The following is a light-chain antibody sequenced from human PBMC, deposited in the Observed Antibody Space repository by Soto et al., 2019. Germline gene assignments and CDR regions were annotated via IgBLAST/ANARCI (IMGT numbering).Light chain of an antibody. CDR3: LQFERSFPSWP. CDR1: QSVSSNY. CDR2: GAS. J-gene: IGKJ1*01. Sequence: ETVLTQSPGTLSLSPGERATLSCRASQSVSSNYLAWYQHIPGQAPRLLIYGASTRATGIPDRFSGSGSGTDFALPISRLDAEDFAGYYCLQFERSFPSWPVGQKTKVE. V-gene: IGKV3-20*01.